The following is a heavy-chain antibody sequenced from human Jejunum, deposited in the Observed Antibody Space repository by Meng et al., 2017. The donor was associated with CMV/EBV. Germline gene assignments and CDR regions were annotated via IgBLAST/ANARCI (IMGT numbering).Heavy chain of an antibody. V-gene: IGHV3-21*01. D-gene: IGHD3-3*01. Sequence: GFVFSTFSMNWVRQAPGKGLEWVATISSSSSYIYYGDSVKGRFTVSRDNAKNSLFLQMNSLRAEDTAVYYCASSPRDFWSGPFMDVWGQGTTVTVSS. CDR3: ASSPRDFWSGPFMDV. J-gene: IGHJ6*02. CDR1: GFVFSTFS. CDR2: ISSSSSYI.